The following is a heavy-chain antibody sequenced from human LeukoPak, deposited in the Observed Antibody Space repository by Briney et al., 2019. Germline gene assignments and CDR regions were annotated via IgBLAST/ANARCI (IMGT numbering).Heavy chain of an antibody. CDR3: ARDDNYGYNFDAFDI. CDR1: GGSISSSSYY. CDR2: IYYSGST. D-gene: IGHD5-24*01. J-gene: IGHJ3*02. V-gene: IGHV4-39*07. Sequence: SETLSLTCTVSGGSISSSSYYWGWIRQPPGKGLEWIGSIYYSGSTYYNPSLKSRVTISVDTSKNQFSLKLSSVTAADTAVYYCARDDNYGYNFDAFDIWGQGTMVTVSS.